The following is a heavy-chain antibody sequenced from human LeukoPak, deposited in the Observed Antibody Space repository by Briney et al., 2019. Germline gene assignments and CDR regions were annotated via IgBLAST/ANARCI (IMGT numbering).Heavy chain of an antibody. CDR3: VKERDRGIDVADDFDL. V-gene: IGHV3-23*01. CDR1: GFTFRDYS. CDR2: ISIPTFT. Sequence: GGSLRLSCAASGFTFRDYSMAWVRQVPGGGLERVSAISIPTFTLYADPVRGRFIISRDNSKNTLYLQMNNLRAADTAVYYCVKERDRGIDVADDFDLWGQGTLVTVSS. D-gene: IGHD6-19*01. J-gene: IGHJ4*02.